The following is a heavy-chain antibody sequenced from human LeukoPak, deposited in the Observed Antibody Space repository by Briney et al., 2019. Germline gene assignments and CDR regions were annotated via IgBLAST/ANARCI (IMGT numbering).Heavy chain of an antibody. Sequence: ASETLSLTCTVPGGSISSGSYYWSWIRQPAGKGLEWIGRIYTSGSTNYNPSLKSRVTISVDTSKNQFSLKLSSVTAADTAVYYCARDPRNWGQGTLVTVSS. CDR2: IYTSGST. CDR1: GGSISSGSYY. CDR3: ARDPRN. V-gene: IGHV4-61*02. J-gene: IGHJ4*02.